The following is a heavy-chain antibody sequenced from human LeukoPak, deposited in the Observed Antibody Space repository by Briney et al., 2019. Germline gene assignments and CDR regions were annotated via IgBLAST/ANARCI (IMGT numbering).Heavy chain of an antibody. D-gene: IGHD5-18*01. CDR1: RGSFSSYF. CDR3: ARVDTSLVPDAFDI. V-gene: IGHV4-59*01. CDR2: IYSSGST. J-gene: IGHJ3*02. Sequence: SETLSLTCTVSRGSFSSYFSSWIRQPPGKGLEWIGYIYSSGSTNYNPSLTRRVSISADTSKNEFSLKVSSVTAADTPVYFFARVDTSLVPDAFDIWGQGSMVTVSS.